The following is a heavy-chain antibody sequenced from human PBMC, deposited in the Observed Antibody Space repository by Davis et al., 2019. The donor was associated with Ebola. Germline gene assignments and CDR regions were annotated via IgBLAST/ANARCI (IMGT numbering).Heavy chain of an antibody. CDR2: ISSSSSYI. D-gene: IGHD4-11*01. Sequence: GGSLRLSCAASGFTFSSYSMNWVRQAPGKGLEWVSSISSSSSYIYYADSVKGRFTISRDNAKNSLYLQMNSLRAEDTAVYYCARWETVTNFDYWGQGTLVTVSS. CDR1: GFTFSSYS. J-gene: IGHJ4*02. V-gene: IGHV3-21*01. CDR3: ARWETVTNFDY.